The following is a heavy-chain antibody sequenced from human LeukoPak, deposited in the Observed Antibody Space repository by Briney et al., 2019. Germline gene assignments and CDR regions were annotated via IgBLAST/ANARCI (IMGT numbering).Heavy chain of an antibody. Sequence: GGSLRLSCAASGFTVSSNYMTWVRQAPGKGLEWVSVIYRAGNTYYADSVKGRFTISRDNSKNTVYVQMNSLRAEDTAVYYCATFSYAGNAGGSVGPWGQGTLVTVSS. CDR2: IYRAGNT. J-gene: IGHJ5*02. CDR3: ATFSYAGNAGGSVGP. V-gene: IGHV3-53*01. D-gene: IGHD4-23*01. CDR1: GFTVSSNY.